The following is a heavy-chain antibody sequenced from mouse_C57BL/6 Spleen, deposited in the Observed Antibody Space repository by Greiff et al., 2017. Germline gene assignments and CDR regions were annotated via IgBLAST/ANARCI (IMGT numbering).Heavy chain of an antibody. J-gene: IGHJ4*01. D-gene: IGHD2-5*01. CDR3: ARGYYSIFYAMDY. V-gene: IGHV5-17*01. Sequence: EVQGVASGGGLVKPGGSLKLSCAASGFTFSDYGMHWVRQAPEKGLEWVAYISSGSSTIYYADTVKGRFTISRDNAKNTLFLQMTSLRSEDTAMYYCARGYYSIFYAMDYWGQGTSVTVSS. CDR2: ISSGSSTI. CDR1: GFTFSDYG.